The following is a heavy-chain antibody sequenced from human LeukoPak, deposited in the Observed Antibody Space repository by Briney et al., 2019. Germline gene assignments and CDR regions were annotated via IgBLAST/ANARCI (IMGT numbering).Heavy chain of an antibody. CDR1: GFTFSSYA. CDR3: ARGFHTAMSQEWFDP. J-gene: IGHJ5*02. D-gene: IGHD5-18*01. Sequence: AGGSLRLSCAASGFTFSSYAMSWVRQAPGKGLDWVSAISGSGGTTYYADSVKGRFTISRDNSKNTLYLQMSSLRAEDTAVYYCARGFHTAMSQEWFDPWGQGTLVTVSS. CDR2: ISGSGGTT. V-gene: IGHV3-23*01.